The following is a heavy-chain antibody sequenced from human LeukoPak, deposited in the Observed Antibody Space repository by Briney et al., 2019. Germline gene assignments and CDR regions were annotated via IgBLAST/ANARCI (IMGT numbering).Heavy chain of an antibody. CDR2: VGDNTDT. V-gene: IGHV3-23*01. J-gene: IGHJ4*02. CDR1: GFTFSSYA. Sequence: GGSLRLSCAASGFTFSSYAFSWVRRAPGKGLEWVSIVGDNTDTHYADSVKGRFTISRDNSNNPPYLQMNSLRAEDTATYFCAKSSGKSFPSSRVFDFWGQGTLVTVSS. D-gene: IGHD6-13*01. CDR3: AKSSGKSFPSSRVFDF.